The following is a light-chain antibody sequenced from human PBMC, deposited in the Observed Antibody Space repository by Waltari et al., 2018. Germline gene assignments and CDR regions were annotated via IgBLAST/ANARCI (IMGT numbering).Light chain of an antibody. CDR2: ADN. CDR1: RSNLGSNT. CDR3: AAWDDSLEGPL. Sequence: QSVLTQAPSASGTPGQRVTISCSGSRSNLGSNTVNWYQQVPGTAPKLLIYADNQRPSGVPGRVSGSRSGTSASLAISGLQSEDEADYYCAAWDDSLEGPLFGGGTKLTVL. V-gene: IGLV1-44*01. J-gene: IGLJ2*01.